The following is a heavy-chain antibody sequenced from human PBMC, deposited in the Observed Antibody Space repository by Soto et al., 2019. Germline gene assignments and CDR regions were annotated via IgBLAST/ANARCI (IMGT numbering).Heavy chain of an antibody. J-gene: IGHJ4*02. V-gene: IGHV1-18*01. CDR2: ISGHNGNT. D-gene: IGHD5-18*01. Sequence: VKVSCKASGYTFNEFGITWVRQAPGQGLQWVGRISGHNGNTEYALNFRGRVTLTTDTSTNTAYMDLTSLTRDDTAVYYCARDVGYSQADYFDDWGQGTLVTVSS. CDR3: ARDVGYSQADYFDD. CDR1: GYTFNEFG.